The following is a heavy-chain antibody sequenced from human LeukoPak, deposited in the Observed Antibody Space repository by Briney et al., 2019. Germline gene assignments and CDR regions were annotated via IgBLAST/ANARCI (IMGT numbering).Heavy chain of an antibody. J-gene: IGHJ4*02. CDR1: GFTFSSNW. V-gene: IGHV3-74*01. Sequence: GGSLRLSCAASGFTFSSNWMHWVRQAPGKGLVWVSRIKSDGSTTTYADSVKGRFTISRDNAKNTLYLQMNSLRAEDTAVYYCARVVDTHFDYWGQGTLVTVSS. CDR2: IKSDGSTT. D-gene: IGHD5-18*01. CDR3: ARVVDTHFDY.